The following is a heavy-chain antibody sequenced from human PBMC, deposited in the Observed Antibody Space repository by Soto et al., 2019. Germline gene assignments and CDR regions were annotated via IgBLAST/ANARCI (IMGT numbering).Heavy chain of an antibody. Sequence: EVQLLESGGGLVQPGWSLRLSCAASGFTSSSYAMSWVRQAPGKGLEWVSGISGSGGSTNYADSVKGRFTISRDNSKNTLYLQMNSLRAEDTGVYYCATDQDVRMVGPFDYWGQGTLVSVSS. CDR2: ISGSGGST. D-gene: IGHD2-15*01. CDR3: ATDQDVRMVGPFDY. V-gene: IGHV3-23*01. J-gene: IGHJ4*02. CDR1: GFTSSSYA.